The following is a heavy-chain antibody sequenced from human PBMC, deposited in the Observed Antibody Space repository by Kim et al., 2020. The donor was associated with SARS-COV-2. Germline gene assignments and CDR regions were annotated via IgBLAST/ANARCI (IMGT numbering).Heavy chain of an antibody. D-gene: IGHD4-17*01. V-gene: IGHV3-23*01. Sequence: KGRFTMSRDNSKNTLYLQMNSLRAEDTAVYYCAKDLGDYLYYYGMDVWGQGTTVTFSS. J-gene: IGHJ6*02. CDR3: AKDLGDYLYYYGMDV.